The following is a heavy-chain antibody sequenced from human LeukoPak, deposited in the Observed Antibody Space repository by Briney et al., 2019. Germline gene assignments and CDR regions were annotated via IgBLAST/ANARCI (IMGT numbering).Heavy chain of an antibody. J-gene: IGHJ4*02. CDR3: AKIPHPDQWLVGHYDY. Sequence: GGSLRLSCVCSGFTFRGFAMSWVRQAPGRGLEWLSLVHGGGGGAEYADSVKGRFTISRENSQNTLYLQMTHLRAEDTAIYYCAKIPHPDQWLVGHYDYWGQGTPVAVSS. V-gene: IGHV3-23*01. D-gene: IGHD6-19*01. CDR1: GFTFRGFA. CDR2: VHGGGGGA.